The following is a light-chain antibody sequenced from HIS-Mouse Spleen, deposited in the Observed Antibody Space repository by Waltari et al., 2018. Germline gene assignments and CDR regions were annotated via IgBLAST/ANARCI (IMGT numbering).Light chain of an antibody. J-gene: IGKJ3*01. CDR3: QQYDNLPFT. V-gene: IGKV1-33*01. Sequence: DIQMTQSPSSLSASVGDRVTITCQASQDISNYLNWYQQKPGKAPKLLIYDASNLETGVPSRFSGSGSGTDFTFTISSLQPEDIATYYCQQYDNLPFTFGHGTKEDIK. CDR1: QDISNY. CDR2: DAS.